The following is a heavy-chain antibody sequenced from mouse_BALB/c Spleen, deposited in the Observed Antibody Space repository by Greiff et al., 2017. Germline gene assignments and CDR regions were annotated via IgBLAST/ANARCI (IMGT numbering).Heavy chain of an antibody. D-gene: IGHD2-4*01. CDR2: ISSGSSTI. V-gene: IGHV5-17*02. Sequence: EVKLVESGGGLVQPGGSRKLSCAASGFTFSSFGMHWVRQAPEKGLEWVAYISSGSSTIYYADTVKGRFTISRDNPKNTLFLQMTSLRSEDTAMYYCARVITTDYAMDYWGQGTSVTVSS. CDR3: ARVITTDYAMDY. CDR1: GFTFSSFG. J-gene: IGHJ4*01.